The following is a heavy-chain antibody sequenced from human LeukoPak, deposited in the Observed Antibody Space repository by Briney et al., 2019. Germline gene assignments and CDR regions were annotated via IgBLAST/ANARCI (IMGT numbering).Heavy chain of an antibody. CDR3: AREFTIFGVVIQRYDAFDI. CDR2: MSNDGSIK. Sequence: GGSLRLSCAASGFTFSEYTIHWVRQAPGKGLEWVAVMSNDGSIKKYANSVKGRFTISRDNSKNTLYLQMDSLRAGDTAVYYCAREFTIFGVVIQRYDAFDIWGQGTMVTVSS. V-gene: IGHV3-30-3*01. D-gene: IGHD3-3*01. CDR1: GFTFSEYT. J-gene: IGHJ3*02.